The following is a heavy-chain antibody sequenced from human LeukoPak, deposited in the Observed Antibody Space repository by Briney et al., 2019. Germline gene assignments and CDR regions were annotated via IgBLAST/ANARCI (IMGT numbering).Heavy chain of an antibody. V-gene: IGHV3-23*01. J-gene: IGHJ4*02. D-gene: IGHD6-13*01. CDR3: AKAYSSSWYTLAFDY. CDR1: GFTFSGYA. CDR2: ISGSGGST. Sequence: HTGGSLRLSCAASGFTFSGYAMSWVRQAPGKGLEWVSAISGSGGSTYYADSVKGRFTISRDNSKNTLYLQMNSLRAEDTAVYYCAKAYSSSWYTLAFDYWGRGTLVTVSS.